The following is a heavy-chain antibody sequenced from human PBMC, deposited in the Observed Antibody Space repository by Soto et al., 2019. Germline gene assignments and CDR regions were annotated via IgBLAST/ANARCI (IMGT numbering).Heavy chain of an antibody. Sequence: QVQLQESGPGLVKPSQTLSLTCTVSGGSVSSGGYHWSWIRQLPGKGLEWIGYIYNSGSTYYNPSRSSRFIISVDTPNNRFSLELSSVTAADTAVYYCARAGVGTAYGADSWGQGTLVTVSS. CDR3: ARAGVGTAYGADS. CDR1: GGSVSSGGYH. CDR2: IYNSGST. J-gene: IGHJ4*02. V-gene: IGHV4-31*03. D-gene: IGHD2-21*02.